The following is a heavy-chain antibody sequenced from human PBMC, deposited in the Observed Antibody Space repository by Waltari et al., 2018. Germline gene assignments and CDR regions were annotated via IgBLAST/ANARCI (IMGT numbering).Heavy chain of an antibody. Sequence: QVQLVQSGAEGKKPGSSVKVSCKASGGTFSSYAISWVRQAPGQGLAWMGGIIPISRTANYAQKFQCRVTITADESTSTAYMELSSLRSEDTAVYYCARDVYRLLAVAGTNEYYYYGMDVWGQGTTVTVSS. CDR2: IIPISRTA. CDR1: GGTFSSYA. V-gene: IGHV1-69*13. D-gene: IGHD6-19*01. J-gene: IGHJ6*02. CDR3: ARDVYRLLAVAGTNEYYYYGMDV.